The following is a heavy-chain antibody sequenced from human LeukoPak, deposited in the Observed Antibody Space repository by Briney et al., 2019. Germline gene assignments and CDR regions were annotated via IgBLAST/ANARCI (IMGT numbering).Heavy chain of an antibody. CDR2: INHSGST. D-gene: IGHD3-22*01. CDR1: GGSFSGYY. J-gene: IGHJ6*03. CDR3: ARGRYYYDSSGSGYYYYMDV. Sequence: PSETLSLTCAVYGGSFSGYYWSWIRQPPGKGLEWIGEINHSGSTNYNPSLKSRVTISVDTSKNQFSLKLSSVTAADTAVYYCARGRYYYDSSGSGYYYYMDVWGTGTTVTVSS. V-gene: IGHV4-34*01.